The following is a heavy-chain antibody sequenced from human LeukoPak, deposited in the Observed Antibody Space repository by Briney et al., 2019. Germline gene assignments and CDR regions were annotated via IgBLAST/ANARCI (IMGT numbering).Heavy chain of an antibody. J-gene: IGHJ3*02. CDR1: GFTFSSYS. CDR3: ARVDTAIDAFDI. D-gene: IGHD5-18*01. Sequence: GGSLRLSCAASGFTFSSYSMNWVRQAPGKGLEWVSYISSSSTIYYADSVKGRFTISRDNAKNSLYLQMNSLRAEDTAVYYCARVDTAIDAFDIWGQGTMVTVFS. V-gene: IGHV3-48*01. CDR2: ISSSSTI.